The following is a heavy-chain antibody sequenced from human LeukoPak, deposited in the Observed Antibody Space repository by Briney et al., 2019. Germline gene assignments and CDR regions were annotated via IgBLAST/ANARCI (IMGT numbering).Heavy chain of an antibody. CDR2: IYYSGST. CDR3: ARGAATINYYYYMDV. V-gene: IGHV4-59*01. Sequence: PSETLSLTCTVSGGSISSYYWSWIRQPPGKGLEWIGYIYYSGSTNYNPSLKSRVTISVDTSKNQFSLKLSSVTAADTAVYYCARGAATINYYYYMDVWGKGTTVTVSS. CDR1: GGSISSYY. J-gene: IGHJ6*03. D-gene: IGHD5-12*01.